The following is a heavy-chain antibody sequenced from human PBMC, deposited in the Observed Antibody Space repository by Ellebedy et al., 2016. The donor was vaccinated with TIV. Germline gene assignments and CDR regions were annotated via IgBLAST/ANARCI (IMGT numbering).Heavy chain of an antibody. CDR3: ASRGVAVQGADY. V-gene: IGHV3-74*01. CDR1: GFTFTSYR. D-gene: IGHD2-21*01. CDR2: INRDGRSL. J-gene: IGHJ4*02. Sequence: PGGSLRLSCTASGFTFTSYRMHWVLQVPGKGLVWVSRINRDGRSLRYADSVKGRFTISRDNAKNTLYLQMNSLSAEDTSVYYCASRGVAVQGADYWGQGTLVTVSS.